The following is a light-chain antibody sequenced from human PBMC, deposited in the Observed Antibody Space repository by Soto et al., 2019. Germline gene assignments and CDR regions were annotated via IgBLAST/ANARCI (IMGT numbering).Light chain of an antibody. V-gene: IGKV1-5*01. J-gene: IGKJ1*01. Sequence: DIQVTQSPSTLCRFERSRLTLSCRASQSISSWLAWYPQKPGKAPKLRIYDASALESGVPSRFSGGGSGTEFTLTISSLQPDDFATYYCQQYNSHWTFGQGTKVEIK. CDR2: DAS. CDR3: QQYNSHWT. CDR1: QSISSW.